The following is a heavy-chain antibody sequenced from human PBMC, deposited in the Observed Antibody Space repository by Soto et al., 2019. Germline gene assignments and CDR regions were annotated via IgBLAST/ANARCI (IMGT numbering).Heavy chain of an antibody. Sequence: ASVKVSCKASGYSFTTYDINWVRHATGQGLEWMGWINPNSGNTGYAHNFQGRVTMTRDTSISTAYMELSSLTTDDTAVYYYARAYYADSHNSYNKGFDYWGQGTQATVSS. CDR2: INPNSGNT. J-gene: IGHJ4*02. D-gene: IGHD3-10*01. CDR3: ARAYYADSHNSYNKGFDY. V-gene: IGHV1-8*01. CDR1: GYSFTTYD.